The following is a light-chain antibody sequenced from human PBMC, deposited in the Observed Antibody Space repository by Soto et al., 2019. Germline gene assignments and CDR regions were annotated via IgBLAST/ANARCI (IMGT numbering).Light chain of an antibody. V-gene: IGKV3-20*01. CDR1: QSVSSDF. J-gene: IGKJ5*01. Sequence: EIVLTQSPGILSLSPGERATLSCRASQSVSSDFLAWYQQKPGQAPRLLIYGASTRATGIPDRFSGSGSETDFSLTISRLEPEDVALYYWQQYDTSPITFGQGTRLQIK. CDR3: QQYDTSPIT. CDR2: GAS.